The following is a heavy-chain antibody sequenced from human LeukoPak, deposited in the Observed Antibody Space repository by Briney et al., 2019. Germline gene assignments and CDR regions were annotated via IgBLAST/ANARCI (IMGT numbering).Heavy chain of an antibody. D-gene: IGHD5-18*01. CDR2: INTNTGNP. J-gene: IGHJ5*02. CDR1: GYTFTTYA. Sequence: APVKVSCKASGYTFTTYAMNWVRQAPGQGLEWMGWINTNTGNPTYAQGFTGRFVFSLDTSVSTAYLQISSLKAEDTAVYYCARRGYSYGYYWFDPWGQGTLVTVSS. V-gene: IGHV7-4-1*02. CDR3: ARRGYSYGYYWFDP.